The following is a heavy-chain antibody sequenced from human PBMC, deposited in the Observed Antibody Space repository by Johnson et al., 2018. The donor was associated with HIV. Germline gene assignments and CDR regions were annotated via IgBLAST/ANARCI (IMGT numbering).Heavy chain of an antibody. Sequence: QLVESGGGVVQPGGSLRLSCAASGFPFSSYGMHWVRQAPGKGLGWVAVIWYDGSTKYYADSVKGRFTISRDNSKNTLYLQMDSLRAEDTAVYYCARDPELDYFDNRAFDIWGQGTMVTVSS. V-gene: IGHV3-33*01. CDR1: GFPFSSYG. CDR3: ARDPELDYFDNRAFDI. J-gene: IGHJ3*02. D-gene: IGHD3-22*01. CDR2: IWYDGSTK.